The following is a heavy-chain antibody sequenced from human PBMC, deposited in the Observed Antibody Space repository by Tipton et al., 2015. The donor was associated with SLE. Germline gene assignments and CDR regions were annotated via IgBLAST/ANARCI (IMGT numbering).Heavy chain of an antibody. Sequence: QSGAEVKKPGESLRISCKGSGYSFTSYWISWVRQMPGKGLEWMGIIYPGDSDTRYSPSFQGQVTISADKSISTAYLQWSSLKASDTAMYYCASLGIVGATGNAFDIWGQGTMVTVSS. V-gene: IGHV5-51*01. CDR2: IYPGDSDT. J-gene: IGHJ3*02. CDR3: ASLGIVGATGNAFDI. CDR1: GYSFTSYW. D-gene: IGHD1-26*01.